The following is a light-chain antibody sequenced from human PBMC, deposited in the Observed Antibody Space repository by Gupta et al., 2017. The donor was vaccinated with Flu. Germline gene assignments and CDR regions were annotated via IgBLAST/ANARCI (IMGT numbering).Light chain of an antibody. CDR2: NDN. CDR1: NSNIGRNT. J-gene: IGLJ3*02. CDR3: ATWDDSRNGQV. Sequence: QSLLTQPPSSSGPPGQRVTISCSGSNSNIGRNTLSWYQQRPGAAPKLIIKNDNKRPSGVPARFSGSKAGTSAALTISGLQAEDEGDFYCATWDDSRNGQVFGGGTRVTVL. V-gene: IGLV1-44*01.